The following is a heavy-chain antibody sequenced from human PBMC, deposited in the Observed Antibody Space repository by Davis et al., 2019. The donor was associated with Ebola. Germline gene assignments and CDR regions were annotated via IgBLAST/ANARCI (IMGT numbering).Heavy chain of an antibody. CDR1: GFTFSSYA. CDR3: AKDRRVVPADAFDY. Sequence: GESLKISCAASGFTFSSYAMSWVRQAPGKGLEWVSAISGSGGSTYYADSVKGRFTISRDNSKNTLYLQMNSLRAEDTAVYYCAKDRRVVPADAFDYWGQGTLVTVSS. V-gene: IGHV3-23*01. J-gene: IGHJ4*02. CDR2: ISGSGGST. D-gene: IGHD2-2*01.